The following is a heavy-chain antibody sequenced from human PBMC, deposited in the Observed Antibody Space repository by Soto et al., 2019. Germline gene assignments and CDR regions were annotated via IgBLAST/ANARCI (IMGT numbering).Heavy chain of an antibody. V-gene: IGHV1-69*02. Sequence: QVQLVQSGAEVKKPGSSVKVSCKASGGTFSSYTISWVRQAPGQGLEWMGRIIPILGIANYAQKFQGRVTITADKSTSTAYMELSSLRSEDTAVYYCARGGKYQLTHYYYGMDVWGQGTTVTVSS. J-gene: IGHJ6*02. CDR1: GGTFSSYT. D-gene: IGHD2-2*01. CDR3: ARGGKYQLTHYYYGMDV. CDR2: IIPILGIA.